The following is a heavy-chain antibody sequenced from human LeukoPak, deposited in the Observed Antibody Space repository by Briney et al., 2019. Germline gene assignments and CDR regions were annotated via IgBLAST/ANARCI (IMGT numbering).Heavy chain of an antibody. D-gene: IGHD3-22*01. CDR2: IKQDGSNK. J-gene: IGHJ4*02. CDR1: GFIFSNYW. Sequence: GGSLRLSCAASGFIFSNYWMSWVRQAPGKGLEWVADIKQDGSNKYYGDFLKGRFTISRDNTKNSLYLQLSSLRAEDTAVYYCARDYYDNSGCSHDSWGQGTLVIVSS. CDR3: ARDYYDNSGCSHDS. V-gene: IGHV3-7*01.